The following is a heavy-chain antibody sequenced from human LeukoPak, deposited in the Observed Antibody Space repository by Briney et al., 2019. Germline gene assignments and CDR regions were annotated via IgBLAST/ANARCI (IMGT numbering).Heavy chain of an antibody. Sequence: SETLSLACTVSGGSVRSNSYYWGWIRQPPGKGLEWIGSIYFSGNTYYNPSLKSRVTISVDTSKNQFSLKLSSVTAADTAVYYCATGSSRYYYYMDVWGKGTTVTVSS. CDR2: IYFSGNT. CDR3: ATGSSRYYYYMDV. J-gene: IGHJ6*03. CDR1: GGSVRSNSYY. D-gene: IGHD3-10*01. V-gene: IGHV4-39*01.